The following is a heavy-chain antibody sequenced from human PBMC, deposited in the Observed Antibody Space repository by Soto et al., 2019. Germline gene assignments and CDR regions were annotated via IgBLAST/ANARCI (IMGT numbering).Heavy chain of an antibody. CDR2: VFYSGST. CDR1: GGSVSSGSYY. V-gene: IGHV4-61*01. J-gene: IGHJ4*02. D-gene: IGHD2-15*01. Sequence: TSETLSLTCTVSGGSVSSGSYYWSWIRQPPGKGLEWIGSVFYSGSTDYNPSLKSRLTITRDTSKNQFSLKLNSVTAADTAVYYCARGRVPGDYWGQGMLVTVSS. CDR3: ARGRVPGDY.